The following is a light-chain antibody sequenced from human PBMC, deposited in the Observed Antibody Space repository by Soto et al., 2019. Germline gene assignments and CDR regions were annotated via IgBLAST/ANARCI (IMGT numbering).Light chain of an antibody. V-gene: IGKV3-15*01. CDR1: QSVSSN. Sequence: VLTQSPATLYVTPGERAPLPCRASQSVSSNLAWYQQKPGQAPRLLINGASTRATGIPARFSGSGSGTEFSLTISSLQSEDFAVYYCQQYSDWPPTFGQGTKVDNK. CDR2: GAS. CDR3: QQYSDWPPT. J-gene: IGKJ1*01.